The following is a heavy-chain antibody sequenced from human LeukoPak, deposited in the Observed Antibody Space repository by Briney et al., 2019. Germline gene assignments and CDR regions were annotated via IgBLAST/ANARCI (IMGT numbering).Heavy chain of an antibody. Sequence: ASVRVSCKASGGTFSSYAINWVRQATGQGLEWMGWMNPNSGNTGYAQKFQGRVTMTRNTSISTAYMELSSLRSEDTAVYYCARALGDGAVDYWGQGTLVTVSS. J-gene: IGHJ4*02. D-gene: IGHD4/OR15-4a*01. CDR2: MNPNSGNT. V-gene: IGHV1-8*02. CDR3: ARALGDGAVDY. CDR1: GGTFSSYA.